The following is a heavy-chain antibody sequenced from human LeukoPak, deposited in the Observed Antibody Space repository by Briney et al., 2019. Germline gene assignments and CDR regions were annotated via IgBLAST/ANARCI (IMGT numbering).Heavy chain of an antibody. CDR3: ATPYYDSSGYYEPPNY. J-gene: IGHJ4*02. D-gene: IGHD3-22*01. Sequence: ASVKVSCKASGYTLTELSMHWVRQAPGKGLEWMGGFDPEDGETIYAQKFQGRVTMTEDTSTDTAYMELSSLRSEDTAVYYCATPYYDSSGYYEPPNYWGQGTLVTVSS. V-gene: IGHV1-24*01. CDR1: GYTLTELS. CDR2: FDPEDGET.